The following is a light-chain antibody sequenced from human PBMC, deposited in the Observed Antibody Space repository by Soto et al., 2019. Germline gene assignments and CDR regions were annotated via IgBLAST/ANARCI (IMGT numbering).Light chain of an antibody. Sequence: EIVLTQSPGTLPLSPGEGATLSCRASQSVSSSYLAWYQQKPGQAPRLLIYGASSRATGIPDRFSGSGSGTDFTLTISRLEPEDFAVYYCQQYGSSVTFGGGPKVERK. J-gene: IGKJ4*01. CDR2: GAS. V-gene: IGKV3-20*01. CDR1: QSVSSSY. CDR3: QQYGSSVT.